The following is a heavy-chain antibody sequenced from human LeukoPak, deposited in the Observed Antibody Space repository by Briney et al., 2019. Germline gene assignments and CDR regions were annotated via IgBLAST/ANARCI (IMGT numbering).Heavy chain of an antibody. V-gene: IGHV1-46*02. CDR1: GYTFNRYY. CDR3: SVADLAVAVYFDY. Sequence: ASVKVSCKASGYTFNRYYKHGVPQAPGQGLEGMGIINPSCGHTSYAQKPQGRVTMTRDTPTSTVYMALSSLSSEDTAVYYCSVADLAVAVYFDYWGQGTLVTVSS. J-gene: IGHJ4*02. CDR2: INPSCGHT. D-gene: IGHD6-19*01.